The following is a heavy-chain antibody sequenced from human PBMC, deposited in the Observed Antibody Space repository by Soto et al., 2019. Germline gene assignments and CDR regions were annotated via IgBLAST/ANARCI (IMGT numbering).Heavy chain of an antibody. D-gene: IGHD2-15*01. CDR3: ARRGGSLIPTPFDF. CDR2: IVPGVGAA. V-gene: IGHV1-69*08. CDR1: GDTFRSYT. J-gene: IGHJ3*01. Sequence: QLVQSGAEVKRPGSSVKVSCKVSGDTFRSYTIAWVRQAPGQGLEWMGNIVPGVGAADYAQKFLGRITLTADKSSFTAYMDLRSLRSDDTAVYFCARRGGSLIPTPFDFWGQGTLVTVSS.